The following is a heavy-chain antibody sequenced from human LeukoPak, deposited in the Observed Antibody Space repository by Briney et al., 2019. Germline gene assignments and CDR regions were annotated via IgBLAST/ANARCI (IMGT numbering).Heavy chain of an antibody. CDR3: SKGAPIVRCSFVS. CDR2: ITGPGGST. V-gene: IGHV3-23*01. Sequence: PGGSLRLSCAASGFTFSTYAMSWVRRTPGKGLEWVSAITGPGGSTYYADSVKGRFTISRDNSKNTLYLQMNSLRADDTAGYYYSKGAPIVRCSFVSWGQGTLVTVSS. J-gene: IGHJ4*02. D-gene: IGHD2-8*01. CDR1: GFTFSTYA.